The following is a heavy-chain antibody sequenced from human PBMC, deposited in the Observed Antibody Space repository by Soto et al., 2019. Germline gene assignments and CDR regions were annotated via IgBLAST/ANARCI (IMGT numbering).Heavy chain of an antibody. CDR2: IYYSGST. CDR3: ASRHSSPYFDY. D-gene: IGHD6-13*01. Sequence: SETLSLTCTVSGGSISSGDYYWSWIRQPPGKGLEWIGCIYYSGSTYYNPSLKSRVTISVDTSKNQFSLKLSSVTAADTAVYNCASRHSSPYFDYWGQGTLVTVSS. V-gene: IGHV4-30-4*01. J-gene: IGHJ4*02. CDR1: GGSISSGDYY.